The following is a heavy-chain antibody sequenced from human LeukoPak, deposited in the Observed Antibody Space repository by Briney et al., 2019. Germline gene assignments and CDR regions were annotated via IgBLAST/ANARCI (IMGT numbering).Heavy chain of an antibody. CDR2: IIPIFGTA. CDR1: GGTFSSYA. Sequence: SVKVSCKASGGTFSSYAISWVRQAPGQGLEWMGGIIPIFGTANYAQKFQGRVTITADESTSTAYMELSSLRSEDTDVYYCARDCTNGVCYLGYWGQGTLVTVSS. V-gene: IGHV1-69*13. CDR3: ARDCTNGVCYLGY. J-gene: IGHJ4*02. D-gene: IGHD2-8*01.